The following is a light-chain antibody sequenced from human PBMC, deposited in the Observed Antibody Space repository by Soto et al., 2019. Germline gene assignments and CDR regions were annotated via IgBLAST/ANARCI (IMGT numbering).Light chain of an antibody. CDR3: QQYDYWPRT. Sequence: IVLTQSPVPLSLSPGERATLSCTASQSVTSNYLAWYQQKPGQAPRLLIHATSTRATGVPARFSGSGSGTEFTLTISSLQSEDFAVYYCQQYDYWPRTFGQGTKVDIK. CDR1: QSVTSN. V-gene: IGKV3-15*01. CDR2: ATS. J-gene: IGKJ1*01.